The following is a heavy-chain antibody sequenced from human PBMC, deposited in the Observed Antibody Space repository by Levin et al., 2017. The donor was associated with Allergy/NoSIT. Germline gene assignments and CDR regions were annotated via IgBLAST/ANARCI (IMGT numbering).Heavy chain of an antibody. J-gene: IGHJ5*02. CDR3: ARETWGNWFDP. D-gene: IGHD3-16*01. CDR1: GGSITRYY. CDR2: IYISGSP. V-gene: IGHV4-4*07. Sequence: PGGSLRLSCTVSGGSITRYYWSWFRQPAGKGLEWLGRIYISGSPDYNPSLKSRVTMSFDTSKSQVSLRLTSVTAADTAVYYCARETWGNWFDPWGQGTLVSVSS.